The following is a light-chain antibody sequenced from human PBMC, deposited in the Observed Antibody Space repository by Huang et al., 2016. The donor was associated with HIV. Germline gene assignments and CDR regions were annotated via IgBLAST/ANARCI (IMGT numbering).Light chain of an antibody. Sequence: AIQMTQSPSSLSASVGDRVTITCRASQDIRNDLGWYQQRPGTAPKLLIYAAFNLQNGLPSRFSGSGSGTEFTLTISDLRPEDFATYYCLQDYLYPSTFGRGTELEL. CDR1: QDIRND. J-gene: IGKJ2*01. V-gene: IGKV1-6*01. CDR3: LQDYLYPST. CDR2: AAF.